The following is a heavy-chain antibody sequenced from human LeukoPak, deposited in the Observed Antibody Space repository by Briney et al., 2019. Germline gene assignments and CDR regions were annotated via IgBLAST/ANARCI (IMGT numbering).Heavy chain of an antibody. V-gene: IGHV1-2*02. D-gene: IGHD1-26*01. CDR1: GYTFTGYY. CDR3: ARGLGWDSGTYLGA. CDR2: INPNSGDT. J-gene: IGHJ5*02. Sequence: ASVKVSCKTSGYTFTGYYMHWVRQAPGQGLEWMGWINPNSGDTNCAQNFQGRVSMTRDTSISTAYLDLSGLRSDDTALYYCARGLGWDSGTYLGAWGQGTLVTVSS.